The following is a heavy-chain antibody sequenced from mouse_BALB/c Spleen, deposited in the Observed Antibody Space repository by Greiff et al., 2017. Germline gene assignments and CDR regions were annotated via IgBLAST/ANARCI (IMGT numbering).Heavy chain of an antibody. J-gene: IGHJ4*01. V-gene: IGHV5-4*02. Sequence: EVKLEESGGGLVKPGGSLKLSCAASGFTFSDYYMYWVRQTPEKRLEWVATISDGGSYTYYPDSVKGRFTISRDNAKNNLYLQMSSLKSEDTAMYYCARDRSYAMDYWGQGTSVTVSS. CDR3: ARDRSYAMDY. CDR1: GFTFSDYY. CDR2: ISDGGSYT.